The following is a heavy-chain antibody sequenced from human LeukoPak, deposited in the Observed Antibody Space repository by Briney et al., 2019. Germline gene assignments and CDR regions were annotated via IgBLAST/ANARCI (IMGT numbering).Heavy chain of an antibody. V-gene: IGHV4-38-2*01. Sequence: KASETLSLTCGVYGFSISNGFSWGWIRQPPGKGLEWIGSISQTENSYNTPSLKSRVTISVDTSKNQFSLKLSSVTAADTAVYYCARFDYVWGNGNRGMDAFDLWGQGTMVTVSS. CDR1: GFSISNGFS. J-gene: IGHJ3*01. CDR2: ISQTENS. CDR3: ARFDYVWGNGNRGMDAFDL. D-gene: IGHD3-16*01.